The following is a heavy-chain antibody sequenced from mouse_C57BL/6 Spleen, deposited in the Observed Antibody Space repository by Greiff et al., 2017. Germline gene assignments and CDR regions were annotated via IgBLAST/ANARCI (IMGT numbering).Heavy chain of an antibody. Sequence: VQLKEPGAELVMPGASVKLSCKASGYTFTSYWMHWVKQRPGQGLEWIGEIDPSDSYTNYNQKFKGKSTLTVDKSSSTAYMQLSSLTSEDSAVYYCARRGYGSSEAWFAYWGQGTLVTVSA. J-gene: IGHJ3*01. CDR2: IDPSDSYT. V-gene: IGHV1-69*01. CDR3: ARRGYGSSEAWFAY. CDR1: GYTFTSYW. D-gene: IGHD1-1*01.